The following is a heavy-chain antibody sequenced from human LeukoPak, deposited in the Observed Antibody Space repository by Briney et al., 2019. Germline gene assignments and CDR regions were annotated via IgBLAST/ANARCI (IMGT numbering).Heavy chain of an antibody. Sequence: QPGGSLRLSCAASGFTFSSYAMHWVRQAPGKGLEWVAVISYDGSNKYYADSVKGRFTISRDNSKNTLYLQMNSLRAEDTAVYYCARPHSSSSGGFDYWGQGTLVTVSS. CDR1: GFTFSSYA. J-gene: IGHJ4*02. D-gene: IGHD6-13*01. CDR2: ISYDGSNK. V-gene: IGHV3-30-3*01. CDR3: ARPHSSSSGGFDY.